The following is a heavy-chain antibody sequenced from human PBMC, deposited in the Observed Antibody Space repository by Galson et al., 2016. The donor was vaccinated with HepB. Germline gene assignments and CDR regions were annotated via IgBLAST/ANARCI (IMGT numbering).Heavy chain of an antibody. J-gene: IGHJ6*04. CDR3: ARTLKFRDDYSKNYYYHGMDV. V-gene: IGHV4-39*01. CDR1: GGSISSSSYY. D-gene: IGHD4-11*01. CDR2: IYYSGST. Sequence: ETLSLTCTVSGGSISSSSYYWGWIRQPPGRGLEWIGNIYYSGSTYYKPSLKGRVTISADTSKNQFSLKLSSVTAADTAIYYCARTLKFRDDYSKNYYYHGMDVWGKGTTVTVSS.